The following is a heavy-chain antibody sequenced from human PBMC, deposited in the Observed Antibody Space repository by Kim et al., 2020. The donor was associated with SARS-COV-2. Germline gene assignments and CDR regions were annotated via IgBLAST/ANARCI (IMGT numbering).Heavy chain of an antibody. CDR3: SRELIVVPAASGFDY. Sequence: ASVKVSCKASGYTFTSYYMHWVRQAPGQGLEWMGIINPSGGSTSYAQKIQGRVTMTRDTSTSTVYMELSSLSSEDTAVYFCSRELIVVPAASGFDYWGQ. CDR1: GYTFTSYY. V-gene: IGHV1-46*01. CDR2: INPSGGST. J-gene: IGHJ4*02. D-gene: IGHD2-2*01.